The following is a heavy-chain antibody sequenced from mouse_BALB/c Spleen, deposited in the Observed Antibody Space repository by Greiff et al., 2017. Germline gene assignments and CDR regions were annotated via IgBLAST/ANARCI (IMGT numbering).Heavy chain of an antibody. V-gene: IGHV1S56*01. CDR2: IYPGNVNT. CDR3: ARGGRYFDY. Sequence: VQLQQSGPELVKPGASVRISCKASGYTFTSYYIHWVKQRPGQGLEWIGWIYPGNVNTKYNEKFKGKATLTADKSSSTAYMQLSSLTSEDSAVYFCARGGRYFDYWGQGTTRTVSS. J-gene: IGHJ2*01. CDR1: GYTFTSYY.